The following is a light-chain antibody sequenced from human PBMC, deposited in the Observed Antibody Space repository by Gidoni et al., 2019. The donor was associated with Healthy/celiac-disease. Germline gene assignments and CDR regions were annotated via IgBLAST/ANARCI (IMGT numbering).Light chain of an antibody. CDR3: QQYFNTLRT. CDR1: QSVLYSSNNKNY. Sequence: DIVMTQSPDSLAVSLGERATINCKSSQSVLYSSNNKNYLAWYQQKPGQPPKLLIYWASTRESGVPDRFSGSGSGTDFTLTISSLQAEDVAVYYCQQYFNTLRTFGQXAKVEIK. CDR2: WAS. V-gene: IGKV4-1*01. J-gene: IGKJ1*01.